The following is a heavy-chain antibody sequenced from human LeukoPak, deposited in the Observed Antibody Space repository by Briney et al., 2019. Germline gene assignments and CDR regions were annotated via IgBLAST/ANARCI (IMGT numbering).Heavy chain of an antibody. V-gene: IGHV3-66*01. CDR2: IYSGGDT. CDR3: SGALAA. Sequence: PGGSLRLSCAASEFTVSTNYMTWVRQAPGKGLEWVSVIYSGGDTFYADSVKGRFTISRDTSKNTLYLQMSSLEGEDTAVYYCSGALAAWGQGTLVTVSS. CDR1: EFTVSTNY. J-gene: IGHJ5*02.